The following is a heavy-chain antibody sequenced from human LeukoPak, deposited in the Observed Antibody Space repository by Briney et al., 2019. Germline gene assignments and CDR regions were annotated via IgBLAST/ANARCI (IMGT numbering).Heavy chain of an antibody. J-gene: IGHJ4*02. V-gene: IGHV3-30-3*01. Sequence: GGSLRLSCAASGFTFSSYAMPWVRQAPGKGLEWVAVISYDGSNKYYADSVKGRFTISRDNPKNTLYLQMNSLRAEDTAVYYCAREYCSGGSCYHDYWGQGTLVTVSS. CDR3: AREYCSGGSCYHDY. D-gene: IGHD2-15*01. CDR2: ISYDGSNK. CDR1: GFTFSSYA.